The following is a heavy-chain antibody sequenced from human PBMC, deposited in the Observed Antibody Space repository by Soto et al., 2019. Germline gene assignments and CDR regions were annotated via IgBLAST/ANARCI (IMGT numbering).Heavy chain of an antibody. Sequence: GGALRLSCAASGFTFSSYEMNWVRQAPGKGLEWVSYISSSGSTIYYADSVKGRFTISRDNAKNSLYLQMNSLRAEDTAVYYCARPDGIAARPALGWYFDLWGRGTLVTVS. V-gene: IGHV3-48*03. CDR1: GFTFSSYE. CDR2: ISSSGSTI. CDR3: ARPDGIAARPALGWYFDL. D-gene: IGHD6-6*01. J-gene: IGHJ2*01.